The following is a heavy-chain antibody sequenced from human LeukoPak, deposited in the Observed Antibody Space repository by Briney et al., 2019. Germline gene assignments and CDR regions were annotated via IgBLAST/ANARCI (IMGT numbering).Heavy chain of an antibody. V-gene: IGHV4-30-4*08. CDR2: IYYSGST. CDR3: ARLIDYYDSSGYFGGYYFDY. D-gene: IGHD3-22*01. J-gene: IGHJ4*02. CDR1: GGSISNGDHY. Sequence: SETLSLTCTVSGGSISNGDHYWSWIRQHPGKGLEWIGHIYYSGSTYYNPSLKSRVTISVDTSKNQFSLKLSSVTAADTAVYYCARLIDYYDSSGYFGGYYFDYWGQGTLVTVSS.